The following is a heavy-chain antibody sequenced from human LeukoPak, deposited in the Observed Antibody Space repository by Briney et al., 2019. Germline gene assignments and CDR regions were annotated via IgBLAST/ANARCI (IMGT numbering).Heavy chain of an antibody. CDR1: GYTFTSYD. D-gene: IGHD3-10*01. CDR2: RNPNSVNT. Sequence: ASVKLSCKAAGYTFTSYDIDWGRQATGQGLEWRGWRNPNSVNTGYAHKFHGRVTMPKNNSIRTAYLALSSLRSQDTAVYYCARSSPSGSGTHYYCLDAWGNGNPVTISS. CDR3: ARSSPSGSGTHYYCLDA. V-gene: IGHV1-8*01. J-gene: IGHJ6*03.